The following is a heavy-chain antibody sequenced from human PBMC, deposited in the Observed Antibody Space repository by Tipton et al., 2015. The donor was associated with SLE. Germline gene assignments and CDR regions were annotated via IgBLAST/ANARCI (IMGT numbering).Heavy chain of an antibody. CDR3: ARGLPIFGP. CDR1: GGSFSGYY. V-gene: IGHV4-34*01. CDR2: INHSGST. Sequence: TLSLTCAVYGGSFSGYYWSWIRQPPGKGLEWIGEINHSGSTNYNPSLKSRVTISVDTSKNQFSLKLSSVTAADTAVYYCARGLPIFGPWGPGTMVTVSS. J-gene: IGHJ3*01. D-gene: IGHD3-3*01.